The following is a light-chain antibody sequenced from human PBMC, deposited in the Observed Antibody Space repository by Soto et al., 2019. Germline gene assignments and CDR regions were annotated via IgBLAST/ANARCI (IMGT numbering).Light chain of an antibody. CDR1: QSLVYSDGNTY. CDR3: MQARHWPYT. V-gene: IGKV2-30*01. CDR2: KVS. J-gene: IGKJ2*01. Sequence: DVVMTQSPLSLPVTLGQPASISCRSSQSLVYSDGNTYLNWFHQRPGQSPRRLIYKVSDRDSGVPSRFSGSGSGTDFTLKISRGEAEDVGVYYCMQARHWPYTFGQGTKLEIK.